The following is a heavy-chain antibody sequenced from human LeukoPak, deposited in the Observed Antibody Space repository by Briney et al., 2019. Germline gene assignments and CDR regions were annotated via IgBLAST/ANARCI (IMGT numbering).Heavy chain of an antibody. D-gene: IGHD3-10*01. V-gene: IGHV1-69*04. CDR1: GGTFSSYA. CDR2: IIPILGIA. Sequence: SVKVSCKASGGTFSSYAISWVRQAPGQGLEWMGRIIPILGIANYAQKSQGRVTITADKSTSTAYMELSSLRSEDTAVYYCARDLRMVRGVFDYGMDVWGQGTTVTVPS. J-gene: IGHJ6*02. CDR3: ARDLRMVRGVFDYGMDV.